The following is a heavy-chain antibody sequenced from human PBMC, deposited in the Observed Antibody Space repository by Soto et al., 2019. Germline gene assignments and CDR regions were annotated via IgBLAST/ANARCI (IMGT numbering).Heavy chain of an antibody. CDR1: GGSVTSTSYY. D-gene: IGHD2-15*01. CDR3: ATNPSGGSWRNCFDP. V-gene: IGHV4-61*01. CDR2: IYDSGST. J-gene: IGHJ5*02. Sequence: SETLSLTCTVSGGSVTSTSYYWFWIRQPPGMGLEWIGYIYDSGSTDYNPSLKSRVSISIDTSKNQFSLKLSSVTAADTAVYYCATNPSGGSWRNCFDPWGQGTLVTVSS.